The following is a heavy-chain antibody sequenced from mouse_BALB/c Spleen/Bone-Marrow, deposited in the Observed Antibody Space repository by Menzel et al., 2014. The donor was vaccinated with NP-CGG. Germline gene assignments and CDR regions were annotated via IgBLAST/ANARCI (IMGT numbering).Heavy chain of an antibody. D-gene: IGHD1-2*01. CDR2: IHPNSGNS. V-gene: IGHV1S130*01. CDR1: GYTFTSSW. J-gene: IGHJ1*01. Sequence: VQLQQSGSVLVRPGASVKLSCKASGYTFTSSWMHWAKQRPGQGLEWIGEIHPNSGNSNYNEKFKGKATLTVDTSSSTACVDLSSLTSEDSAVYYCARSTTATYFDVWGAGTTVTVSS. CDR3: ARSTTATYFDV.